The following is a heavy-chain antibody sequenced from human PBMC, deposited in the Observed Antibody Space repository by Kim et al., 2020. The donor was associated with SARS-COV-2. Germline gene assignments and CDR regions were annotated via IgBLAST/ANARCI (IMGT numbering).Heavy chain of an antibody. J-gene: IGHJ4*02. V-gene: IGHV4-34*01. CDR2: INHSGST. CDR1: GGSFSGYY. CDR3: ARRGGAAAGIDY. Sequence: SETLSLTCAVYGGSFSGYYWSWIRQPPGKGLEWIGEINHSGSTNYNPSLKSRVTISVDTSKNQFSLKLSSVTAADTAVYYCARRGGAAAGIDYWGQGTLVTVSS. D-gene: IGHD6-13*01.